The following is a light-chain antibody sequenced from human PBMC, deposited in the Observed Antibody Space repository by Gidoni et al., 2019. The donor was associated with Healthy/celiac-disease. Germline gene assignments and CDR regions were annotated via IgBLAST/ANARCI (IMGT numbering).Light chain of an antibody. CDR1: NNDVGDYDY. Sequence: QSALTQPASVSGSPGQSVTISCTGTNNDVGDYDYVSWYQQHPGKAPKLMIYEVTDRPSGISNRFSGSKSGNTASLTISGLQAEDEADYYCSSYTSSSTLVFGGGTKLTVL. V-gene: IGLV2-14*03. J-gene: IGLJ2*01. CDR3: SSYTSSSTLV. CDR2: EVT.